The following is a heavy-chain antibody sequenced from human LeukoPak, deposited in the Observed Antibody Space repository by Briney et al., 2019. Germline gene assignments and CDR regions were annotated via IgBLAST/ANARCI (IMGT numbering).Heavy chain of an antibody. CDR1: GGTFSSYA. Sequence: GASVKVSCKASGGTFSSYAISWVRQAPGQGLEWMGRIIPILGIANYAQKLQGRVTMTTDTSTSTAYMELRSLRSDDTAVYYCARDPLGMDSDYWGQGTLVTVSS. CDR2: IIPILGIA. CDR3: ARDPLGMDSDY. V-gene: IGHV1-69*04. J-gene: IGHJ4*02. D-gene: IGHD7-27*01.